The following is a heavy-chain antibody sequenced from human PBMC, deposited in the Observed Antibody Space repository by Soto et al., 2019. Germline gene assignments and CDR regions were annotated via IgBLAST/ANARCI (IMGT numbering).Heavy chain of an antibody. V-gene: IGHV2-70*11. J-gene: IGHJ4*02. D-gene: IGHD6-13*01. Sequence: SGPTLLNSTQTLTLTCTFSGFSLSTSGMCVSWIRQPPGKALEWLARIDWDDDEYYSTSLKTRLTISKDTSKNLVVLTMTNTDPTDTATYYCARTLGSTTIDNWGQGTLVTVSS. CDR1: GFSLSTSGMC. CDR3: ARTLGSTTIDN. CDR2: IDWDDDE.